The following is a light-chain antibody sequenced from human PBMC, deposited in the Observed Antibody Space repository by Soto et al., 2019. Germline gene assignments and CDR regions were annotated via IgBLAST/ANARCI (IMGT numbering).Light chain of an antibody. J-gene: IGKJ4*01. V-gene: IGKV3-11*01. Sequence: DIVLTQSPAPLSLSPGERATLSCRASQSVSNYLAWYQQKPGQAPRLLISDASNRASGIPDRFSGSWSGTECTLTISRLEPEDVAVYFCQQYSDSVLSFGGGTKVDIK. CDR1: QSVSNY. CDR3: QQYSDSVLS. CDR2: DAS.